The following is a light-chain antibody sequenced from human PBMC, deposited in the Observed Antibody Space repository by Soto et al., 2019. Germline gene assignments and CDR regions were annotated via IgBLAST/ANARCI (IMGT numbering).Light chain of an antibody. CDR3: SSWDDSLSSYV. Sequence: QSALTQPRSVSGSPGQSVTISCTGTSSDVGGYNYVSWYQQLPGTAPKLLIYHNYQRPSGVPDRFSGSKSGTSASLAISDLRSEDEADYYCSSWDDSLSSYVFGAGTKLTVL. CDR1: SSDVGGYNY. J-gene: IGLJ1*01. CDR2: HNY. V-gene: IGLV2-11*01.